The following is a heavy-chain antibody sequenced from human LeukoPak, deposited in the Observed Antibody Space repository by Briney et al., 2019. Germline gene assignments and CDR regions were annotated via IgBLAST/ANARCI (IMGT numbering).Heavy chain of an antibody. D-gene: IGHD1-26*01. CDR1: GGTFSSYA. CDR3: ARDLPIYSGSYYYKVELDAFDI. Sequence: GASVKVSCKASGGTFSSYAIGWVRQAPGQGLEWMGWINTNTGNPTYAQGFTGRFVFSLDTSVSTAYLQISSLKAEDTAVYYCARDLPIYSGSYYYKVELDAFDIWGQGTMVTVSS. J-gene: IGHJ3*02. V-gene: IGHV7-4-1*02. CDR2: INTNTGNP.